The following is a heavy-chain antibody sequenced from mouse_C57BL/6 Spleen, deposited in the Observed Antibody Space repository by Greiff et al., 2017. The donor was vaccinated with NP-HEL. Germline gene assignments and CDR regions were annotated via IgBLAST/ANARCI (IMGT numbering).Heavy chain of an antibody. CDR3: ARHDGLLEGGY. CDR1: GFTFSSYG. D-gene: IGHD2-14*01. Sequence: EVQLQQSGGDLVKPGGSLKLSCAASGFTFSSYGMSWVRQTPDKRLEWVATISSGGSYTYYPDSVKGRFTISRDNAKNTLYLQMSSLKSEDTAMYYCARHDGLLEGGYWGQGTTLTVSS. CDR2: ISSGGSYT. V-gene: IGHV5-6*01. J-gene: IGHJ2*01.